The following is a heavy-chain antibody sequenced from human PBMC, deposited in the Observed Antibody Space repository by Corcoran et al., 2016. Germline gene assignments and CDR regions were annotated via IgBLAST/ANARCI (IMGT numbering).Heavy chain of an antibody. J-gene: IGHJ4*02. D-gene: IGHD2-2*01. Sequence: EVQLVESGGGLIQPGGSLRLSCVASGFTFSSYSMTWVRQAPGKGLEWISYINSGGTVIQYADSVKGRFTISRDNAKNSLYLEMNRLRVEDTALYYCARGCDTTCWMNYWGQGTLVTVSS. CDR1: GFTFSSYS. V-gene: IGHV3-48*04. CDR3: ARGCDTTCWMNY. CDR2: INSGGTVI.